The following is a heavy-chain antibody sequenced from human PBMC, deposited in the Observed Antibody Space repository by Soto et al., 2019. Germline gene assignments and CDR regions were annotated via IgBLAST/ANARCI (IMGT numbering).Heavy chain of an antibody. V-gene: IGHV1-69*01. CDR3: ARSTAMTPTGVFDY. D-gene: IGHD5-18*01. CDR1: GGTFSSYA. J-gene: IGHJ4*02. Sequence: QVQLVQSGAEVKKPGSSVKVSCKDSGGTFSSYAISWVRQAPGQGLEWMGGIIPIFGTANYAQKFQGRVTITADESTSRAYVELSSLISEDTVVYYCARSTAMTPTGVFDYCGQGTLVTVSS. CDR2: IIPIFGTA.